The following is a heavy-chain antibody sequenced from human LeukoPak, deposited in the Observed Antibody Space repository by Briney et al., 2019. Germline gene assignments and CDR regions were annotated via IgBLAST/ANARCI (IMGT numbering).Heavy chain of an antibody. CDR2: IYTSGST. Sequence: PSETLSLTCTVSGGSFSSYYWSWVRQPAGKGLEWIGRIYTSGSTNYNPSLKSRVTISADTSKNQFSLKLSSVTVADTAVYYCTRDRSDYGGPDYWGRGTLVTVSS. D-gene: IGHD4-23*01. CDR3: TRDRSDYGGPDY. V-gene: IGHV4-4*07. J-gene: IGHJ4*02. CDR1: GGSFSSYY.